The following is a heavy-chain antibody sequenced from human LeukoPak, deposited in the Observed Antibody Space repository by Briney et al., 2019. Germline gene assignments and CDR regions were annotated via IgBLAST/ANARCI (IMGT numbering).Heavy chain of an antibody. CDR2: ISGSGGST. V-gene: IGHV3-23*01. J-gene: IGHJ4*02. Sequence: QAGGSLRLSCAASRFTFSNYAMNWVRQAPGKGLEWVSAISGSGGSTYYADSVKGRFTISRDNSKNTLYLQMNSLRAEDTAVYYCSKGQGEGSSWQALDYWGQGTLVTVSS. CDR3: SKGQGEGSSWQALDY. D-gene: IGHD6-13*01. CDR1: RFTFSNYA.